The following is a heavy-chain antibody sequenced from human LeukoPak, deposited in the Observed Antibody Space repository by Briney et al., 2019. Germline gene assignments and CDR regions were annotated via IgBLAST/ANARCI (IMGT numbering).Heavy chain of an antibody. V-gene: IGHV4-39*01. CDR2: IYYSGST. J-gene: IGHJ4*02. D-gene: IGHD2-21*02. CDR1: GGSISSSYY. Sequence: SETLSLTCTVTGGSISSSYYWGWIRHPPGKGLEWIGNIYYSGSTHYSPSLKSRVTISVDTSKSQFSLKLSSVAAADTAVYYCARLNFGDPSYWGQGVLVTVSS. CDR3: ARLNFGDPSY.